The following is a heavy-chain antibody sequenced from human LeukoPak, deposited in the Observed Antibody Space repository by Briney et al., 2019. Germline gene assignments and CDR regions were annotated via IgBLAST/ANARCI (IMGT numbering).Heavy chain of an antibody. J-gene: IGHJ6*02. Sequence: PGGSLRLSCAASGFTVSSNYMSWVRQAQGEGLEWVSVIYSGGSTYYADSVKGRFTISRDNSKNTLYLQMNSLRAEDTAVYYCARDSDYGDYYYYGMDVWGQGTTVTVSS. CDR1: GFTVSSNY. V-gene: IGHV3-53*01. CDR3: ARDSDYGDYYYYGMDV. D-gene: IGHD4-17*01. CDR2: IYSGGST.